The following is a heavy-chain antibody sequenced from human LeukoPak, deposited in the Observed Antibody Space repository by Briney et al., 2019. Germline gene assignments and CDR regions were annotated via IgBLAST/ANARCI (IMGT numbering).Heavy chain of an antibody. CDR3: ARSPHILTGENFDY. CDR2: ISGSGVGT. J-gene: IGHJ4*02. D-gene: IGHD3-9*01. V-gene: IGHV3-23*01. Sequence: GGSLRLSCAASGFTFSNYAMSWVRQAPGKGLEWVSGISGSGVGTYYAGSVKGRFTISRDNSKNTLYLQMNSLRAEDTAIYYCARSPHILTGENFDYWGQGTLVTVSS. CDR1: GFTFSNYA.